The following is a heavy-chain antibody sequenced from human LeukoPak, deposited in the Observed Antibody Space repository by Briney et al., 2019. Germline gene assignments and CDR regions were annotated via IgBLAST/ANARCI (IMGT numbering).Heavy chain of an antibody. J-gene: IGHJ4*02. V-gene: IGHV1-8*01. CDR1: GYTFTNYD. D-gene: IGHD3-22*01. CDR2: MNPNSGHT. Sequence: GASVKVSCKASGYTFTNYDINWVRQAAGQGLEWMGWMNPNSGHTGYAQKFQGRATMTMNTSISTAYMELSSLRSEDTAVYYCARSRSCDRRLLDFCYFDYWGQGTLVTVSS. CDR3: ARSRSCDRRLLDFCYFDY.